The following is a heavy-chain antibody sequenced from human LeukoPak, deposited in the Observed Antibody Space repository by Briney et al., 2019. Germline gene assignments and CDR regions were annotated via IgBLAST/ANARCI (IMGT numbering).Heavy chain of an antibody. J-gene: IGHJ4*02. V-gene: IGHV4-59*01. D-gene: IGHD3-10*01. CDR1: GGSISSYY. Sequence: SETLSLTCTVPGGSISSYYWSWIRQPPGKGLEWIGYIYYSGSTNYNPSLKSRVTISVDTSKNQFSLKLSSVTAADTAVYYCASNSYGSGSYLIYWGQGTLVTVSS. CDR2: IYYSGST. CDR3: ASNSYGSGSYLIY.